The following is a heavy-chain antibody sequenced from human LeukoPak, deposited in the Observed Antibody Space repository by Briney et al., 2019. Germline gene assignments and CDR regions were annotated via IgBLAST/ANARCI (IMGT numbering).Heavy chain of an antibody. CDR2: ISYDGSNK. J-gene: IGHJ4*02. CDR3: AKDGIAVAGLLDY. D-gene: IGHD6-19*01. CDR1: GFTFSSYG. Sequence: PGGSLRLSCAASGFTFSSYGMHWVRQAPGKGLEWVAVISYDGSNKYYADSVKGRFTISRDNSKNTLYLQMNSLRAEDTAVYYCAKDGIAVAGLLDYWGQGTLVTVSS. V-gene: IGHV3-30*18.